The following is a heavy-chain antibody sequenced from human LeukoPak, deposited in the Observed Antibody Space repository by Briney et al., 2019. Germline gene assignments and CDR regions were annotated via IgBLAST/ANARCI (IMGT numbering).Heavy chain of an antibody. J-gene: IGHJ4*02. V-gene: IGHV1-46*01. Sequence: ASVKVSCKASGYTFTSYYMHWVRQAPGQGLEWMGIINPGGGSTSYAQKFQGRVTVTRDTSTSTVHMELSGLRSEDTAAYYCARDQEGFDYWGQGTLVTVSS. CDR2: INPGGGST. CDR3: ARDQEGFDY. CDR1: GYTFTSYY.